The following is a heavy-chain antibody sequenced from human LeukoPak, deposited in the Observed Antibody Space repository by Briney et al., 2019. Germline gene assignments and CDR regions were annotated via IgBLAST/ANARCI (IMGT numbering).Heavy chain of an antibody. V-gene: IGHV4-31*03. CDR2: IHKNGST. CDR1: GGSISSGGYY. CDR3: ARVTTAAWSDP. D-gene: IGHD4-11*01. Sequence: SQTLSLTCTVSGGSISSGGYYWSWTRQHPGQGLEWIGYIHKNGSTYYNPSLESRVTISVDTSKNQFSLKLRSVTAADTAMYYCARVTTAAWSDPWGHGTPVTVSS. J-gene: IGHJ5*02.